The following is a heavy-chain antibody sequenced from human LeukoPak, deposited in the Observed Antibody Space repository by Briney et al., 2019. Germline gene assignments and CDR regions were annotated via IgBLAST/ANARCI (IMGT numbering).Heavy chain of an antibody. CDR1: GFTLNTYS. J-gene: IGHJ4*02. Sequence: PGGSLRLSCEASGFTLNTYSLKCVRQAPGKGLQWVSCIRNSISYTCHADSMKGRFTISRHNAKNSLFLQMNSLRAEDAAVYYCAKAPVTTCSGAYCYPFDYWGQGTLVTVSS. CDR3: AKAPVTTCSGAYCYPFDY. V-gene: IGHV3-21*04. CDR2: IRNSISYT. D-gene: IGHD2-15*01.